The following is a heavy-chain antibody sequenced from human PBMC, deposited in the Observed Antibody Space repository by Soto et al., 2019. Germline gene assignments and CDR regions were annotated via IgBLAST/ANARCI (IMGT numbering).Heavy chain of an antibody. V-gene: IGHV3-64D*06. D-gene: IGHD3-10*01. CDR1: GLSVSDNY. Sequence: GSLRLSCGASGLSVSDNYMGWVRQAPGKGLEYVSAISSNGGSTYYADSVKGRFTISRDNSKNTLYLQMSSLRAEDTAVYYCVRSGAGSGSYYYRWFDPWGQGTLVTVSS. CDR2: ISSNGGST. J-gene: IGHJ5*02. CDR3: VRSGAGSGSYYYRWFDP.